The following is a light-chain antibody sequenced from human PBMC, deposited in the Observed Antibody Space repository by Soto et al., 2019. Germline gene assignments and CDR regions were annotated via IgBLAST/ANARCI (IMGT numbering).Light chain of an antibody. V-gene: IGKV3-20*01. Sequence: EIVLTQSPATLSLSPGEGATVSCRASQSVSSYLAWYQQKPGQAPRLLIYGASSRATGIPDRFSGSGSGTDFTLTISRLEPEDFAVYYCQQYGSSGTFGQGTKVDIK. CDR3: QQYGSSGT. J-gene: IGKJ1*01. CDR2: GAS. CDR1: QSVSSY.